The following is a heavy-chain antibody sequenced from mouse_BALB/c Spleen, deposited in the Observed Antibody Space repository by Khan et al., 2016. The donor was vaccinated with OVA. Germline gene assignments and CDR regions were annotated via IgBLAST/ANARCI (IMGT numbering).Heavy chain of an antibody. CDR3: ARTARIKY. V-gene: IGHV3-2*02. CDR1: GYSITSGYG. Sequence: EVQLVESGPGLVKPSQSLSLTCTVTGYSITSGYGWNWIRQFPGNKLEWMGYISYSGSTNYNPSLKSRISITRDTSKNQFFLHLNSVTTEDTATSYCARTARIKYWGQGTTLTVSA. J-gene: IGHJ2*01. CDR2: ISYSGST. D-gene: IGHD1-2*01.